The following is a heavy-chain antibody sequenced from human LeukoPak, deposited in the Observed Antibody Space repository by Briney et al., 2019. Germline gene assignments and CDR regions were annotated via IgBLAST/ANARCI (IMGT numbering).Heavy chain of an antibody. J-gene: IGHJ6*02. V-gene: IGHV6-1*01. Sequence: SQTLSLTCAISGDSVSSNSAAWNWIRQSPSRGFEWLGRTYYRSKWYNDYAVSVKSRITINPDTSKNQFSLQLNSVTPEDTAVYYCARDQGIAAAWLEGMDVWGQGTTVTVSS. D-gene: IGHD6-13*01. CDR3: ARDQGIAAAWLEGMDV. CDR1: GDSVSSNSAA. CDR2: TYYRSKWYN.